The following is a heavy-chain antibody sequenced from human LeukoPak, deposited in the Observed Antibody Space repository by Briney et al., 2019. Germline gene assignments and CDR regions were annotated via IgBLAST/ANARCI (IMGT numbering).Heavy chain of an antibody. CDR3: ARVLSHYYDSSGYYLGY. CDR1: GYTFTSYG. CDR2: IGAYNGNT. Sequence: ASVKVSCKASGYTFTSYGISWVRQAPGQGLEWMGWIGAYNGNTNYAQKFQGRVTMTRDTSTSTVYMELSSLRSEDTAVYYCARVLSHYYDSSGYYLGYWGQGTLVTVSS. D-gene: IGHD3-22*01. V-gene: IGHV1-18*01. J-gene: IGHJ4*02.